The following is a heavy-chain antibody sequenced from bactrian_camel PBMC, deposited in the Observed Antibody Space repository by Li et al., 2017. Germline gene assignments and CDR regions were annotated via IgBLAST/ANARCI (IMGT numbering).Heavy chain of an antibody. V-gene: IGHV3S1*01. J-gene: IGHJ4*01. CDR3: ATVSNPVRGSWSDLAYNY. Sequence: HVQLVESGGGSVQAGGSLRLSCAASGFTFTDYYITWVRQAPGKGLEWVSTINSGAITNYADSVKGRFTISRDNAKNTLYLQMDSLKSEDTALYYCATVSNPVRGSWSDLAYNYWGQGTQVTVS. CDR2: INSGAIT. CDR1: GFTFTDYY. D-gene: IGHD6*01.